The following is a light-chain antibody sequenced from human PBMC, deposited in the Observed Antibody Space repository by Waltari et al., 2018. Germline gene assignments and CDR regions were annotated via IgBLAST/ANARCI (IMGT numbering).Light chain of an antibody. Sequence: QSALTQPASASGSAGQSITISCTGTSSDVGGYNYVSWYQPHPGQAPKLPIYDVTKRPSGVSTRFAGSKSGNTAALTISGLQAEDEADYYCSSFTSSSTSGVFGGGTKLTVL. CDR2: DVT. CDR1: SSDVGGYNY. CDR3: SSFTSSSTSGV. V-gene: IGLV2-14*01. J-gene: IGLJ3*02.